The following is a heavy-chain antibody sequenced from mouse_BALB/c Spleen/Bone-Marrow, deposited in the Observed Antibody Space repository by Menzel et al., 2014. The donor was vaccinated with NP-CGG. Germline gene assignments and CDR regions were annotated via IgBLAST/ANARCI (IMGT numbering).Heavy chain of an antibody. CDR2: INPYNDYT. CDR3: ARLGRGFDY. D-gene: IGHD4-1*01. Sequence: EVQVVESGAELVRPGASVRISCKAFGYAFTNHHINWVKQRPGQGLDWIGYINPYNDYTSYNQKFKGKATLTVDKSSSTAYMELSSLTSEDSAVYYCARLGRGFDYWGQGTTLTVSS. V-gene: IGHV1S45*01. CDR1: GYAFTNHH. J-gene: IGHJ2*01.